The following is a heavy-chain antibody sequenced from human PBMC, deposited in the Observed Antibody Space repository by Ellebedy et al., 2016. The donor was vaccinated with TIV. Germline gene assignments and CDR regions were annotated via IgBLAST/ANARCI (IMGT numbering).Heavy chain of an antibody. CDR1: GFTFSSYS. V-gene: IGHV3-21*01. CDR2: ISSSSSYI. CDR3: ARGGLGYFDWLLWGMDV. J-gene: IGHJ6*02. D-gene: IGHD3-9*01. Sequence: GESLKISCAASGFTFSSYSMNWVRQAPGKGLEWVSSISSSSSYIYYADSVKGRFTISRDNAKNSLYLQMNSLRAEDTAVYYCARGGLGYFDWLLWGMDVWGQGTTVTVSS.